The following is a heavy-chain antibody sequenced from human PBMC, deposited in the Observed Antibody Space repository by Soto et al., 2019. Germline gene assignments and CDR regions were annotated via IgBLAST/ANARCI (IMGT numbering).Heavy chain of an antibody. J-gene: IGHJ3*02. V-gene: IGHV1-2*02. D-gene: IGHD3-3*01. CDR3: ARGGGVGVAGSAAFDM. CDR1: GYPVTAYY. Sequence: QLHLVQSGAVVKKPGASVTVSCSASGYPVTAYYMHWVRQAPGRGLEWMGGINPATGAAKYTQTFQGRVTMTRDTYTSTVFMEPSGLTSADTAVFYCARGGGVGVAGSAAFDMWGQGTLVTVSS. CDR2: INPATGAA.